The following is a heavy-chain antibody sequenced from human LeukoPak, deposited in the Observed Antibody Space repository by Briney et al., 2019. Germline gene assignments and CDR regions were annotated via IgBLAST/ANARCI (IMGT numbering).Heavy chain of an antibody. CDR1: GGSISSGSYY. V-gene: IGHV4-61*02. D-gene: IGHD5-24*01. J-gene: IGHJ4*02. CDR3: AREVWGMDGYNFYPDY. CDR2: IYTSGST. Sequence: SQTLSLTCTVSGGSISSGSYYWSWLRQPPGKGLEWIGRIYTSGSTNYKPSLKSRVTITVDTSNNHFSLKLSLITAADTACYYRAREVWGMDGYNFYPDYWGQGTLVTVSS.